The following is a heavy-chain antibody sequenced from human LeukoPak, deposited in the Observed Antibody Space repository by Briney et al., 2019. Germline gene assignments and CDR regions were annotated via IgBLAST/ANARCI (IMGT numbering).Heavy chain of an antibody. CDR2: IKQDGSEK. CDR3: ARDRHYYYDSSGYYWSF. CDR1: GFTFSSYW. V-gene: IGHV3-7*01. Sequence: GGSLRLSCAASGFTFSSYWMSWVRQAPGKGLEWVANIKQDGSEKYYVDSVKGRSTISRDNAKNSLYLQMNSLRAEDTAVYYCARDRHYYYDSSGYYWSFWGQGALVTVSS. J-gene: IGHJ4*02. D-gene: IGHD3-22*01.